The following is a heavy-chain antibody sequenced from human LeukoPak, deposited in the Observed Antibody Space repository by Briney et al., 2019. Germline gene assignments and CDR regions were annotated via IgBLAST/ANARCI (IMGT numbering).Heavy chain of an antibody. J-gene: IGHJ5*02. V-gene: IGHV4-4*07. CDR1: GGSISSYY. Sequence: SETLSLTCTVSGGSISSYYWSWIRQPAGKGLEWIGRIYTSGSTNYNPSLKSRVTMSVDTPKNQFSLKLSSVTAADTAVYYCARVAAAGTIDWFDPWGQGTLVTVSS. D-gene: IGHD6-13*01. CDR2: IYTSGST. CDR3: ARVAAAGTIDWFDP.